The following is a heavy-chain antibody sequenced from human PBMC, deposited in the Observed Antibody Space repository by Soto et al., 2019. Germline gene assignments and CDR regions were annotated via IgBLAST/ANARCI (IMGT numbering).Heavy chain of an antibody. CDR2: INPNSGGT. V-gene: IGHV1-2*02. Sequence: ASVKVSCKASGYTFTGYYMHWVRQAPGQGLEWMGWINPNSGGTNYAQKFQGRVTMTRDTSISTAYMELSRLSSDDTAVYYCARDSGITIFGVVIMAYYYGMDVWGQGTTVTVSS. CDR3: ARDSGITIFGVVIMAYYYGMDV. J-gene: IGHJ6*02. D-gene: IGHD3-3*01. CDR1: GYTFTGYY.